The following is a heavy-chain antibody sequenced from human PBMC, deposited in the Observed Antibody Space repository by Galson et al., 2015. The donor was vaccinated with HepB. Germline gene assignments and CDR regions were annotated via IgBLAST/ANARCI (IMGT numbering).Heavy chain of an antibody. Sequence: SVKVSCKASGYTFTTYGISWVRQAPGQGLEWMGWISAYNGNTNYAQKLQGRVTMTTDTSTSTAYMELRSLRSDDTAVYYCARGGTMVRGAMRALYGMDVWGQETTVTVSS. CDR3: ARGGTMVRGAMRALYGMDV. D-gene: IGHD3-10*01. J-gene: IGHJ6*02. CDR2: ISAYNGNT. CDR1: GYTFTTYG. V-gene: IGHV1-18*01.